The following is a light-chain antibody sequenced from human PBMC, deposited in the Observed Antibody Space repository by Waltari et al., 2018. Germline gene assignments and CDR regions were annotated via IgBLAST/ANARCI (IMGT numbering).Light chain of an antibody. V-gene: IGLV3-21*04. J-gene: IGLJ3*02. CDR2: YDS. Sequence: YVVTQPPSVSVAPGKTARLTCEGENIETKSVNWYQQKAGQAPVLVMFYDSDRTSGFPERFSGSNSGNTATLTINWVEPGDEADYHCQLWDDTNNSGVFGGGTKLTVL. CDR1: NIETKS. CDR3: QLWDDTNNSGV.